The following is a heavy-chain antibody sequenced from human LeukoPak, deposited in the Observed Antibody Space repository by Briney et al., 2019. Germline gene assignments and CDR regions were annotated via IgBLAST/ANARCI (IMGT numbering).Heavy chain of an antibody. D-gene: IGHD6-19*01. Sequence: PGGSLRLSCAASGFTFSSSAMHWIRQAPGKGLEWMTVISYDGNNIKYADSVKGRFTISRDNSKSTLYLEMNSLRAEDTAVYYCAKAEYSSGWYMDYWGQGTLVTVSS. CDR1: GFTFSSSA. J-gene: IGHJ4*02. CDR3: AKAEYSSGWYMDY. V-gene: IGHV3-30-3*01. CDR2: ISYDGNNI.